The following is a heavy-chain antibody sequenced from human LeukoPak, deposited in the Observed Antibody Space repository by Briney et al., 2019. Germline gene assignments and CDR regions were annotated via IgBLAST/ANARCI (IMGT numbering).Heavy chain of an antibody. V-gene: IGHV4-4*07. CDR2: LYSSGST. D-gene: IGHD6-6*01. CDR3: ARHRKLVGSEFDY. Sequence: SETLSLTCTVSGGSISSYYWSWIRQPAGKGLEWIGRLYSSGSTNYNPSLKSRITISVDTSKNQFSLKLSSVTAADTAVYYCARHRKLVGSEFDYWGQGTLVTVSS. CDR1: GGSISSYY. J-gene: IGHJ4*02.